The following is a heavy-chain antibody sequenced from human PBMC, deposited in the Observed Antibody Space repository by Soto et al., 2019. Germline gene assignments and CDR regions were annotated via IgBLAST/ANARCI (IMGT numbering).Heavy chain of an antibody. V-gene: IGHV1-18*01. Sequence: GASVKVSCKASGYTFTSYGISWVRQAPGQGLEWMGWISAYNGNTNYAQKLQGRVTMTTDTSTSTAYMELRSLRSDDTAVYYCARDGSSGWLRDAFDIWGQGTMVTVSS. J-gene: IGHJ3*02. CDR1: GYTFTSYG. D-gene: IGHD6-19*01. CDR2: ISAYNGNT. CDR3: ARDGSSGWLRDAFDI.